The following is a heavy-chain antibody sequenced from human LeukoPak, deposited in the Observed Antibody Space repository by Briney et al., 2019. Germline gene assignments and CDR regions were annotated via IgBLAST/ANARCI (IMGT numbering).Heavy chain of an antibody. V-gene: IGHV3-23*01. CDR2: ISGSGGST. D-gene: IGHD3-10*01. CDR3: AKDWDYYGSGSYSDY. CDR1: GFTFSSYA. Sequence: PGGSLRLSCEASGFTFSSYAMRWVRQAPGKGLEWVSSISGSGGSTYYADSVKGRFTISRDNSKNTLYLQMNSLRAEDTAVYYCAKDWDYYGSGSYSDYWGQGTLVTVSS. J-gene: IGHJ4*02.